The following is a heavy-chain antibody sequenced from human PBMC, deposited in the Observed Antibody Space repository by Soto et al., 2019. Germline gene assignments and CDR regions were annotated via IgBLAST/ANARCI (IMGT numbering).Heavy chain of an antibody. CDR3: AKDTRYSSSWYYFDY. V-gene: IGHV3-9*01. J-gene: IGHJ4*02. CDR2: ISWNSGSI. Sequence: GGSLRLSCAASGFTFDDYATHWVRQAPGKGLEWVSGISWNSGSIGYADSVKGRFTISRDNAKNSLYLQMNSLRAEDTALYYCAKDTRYSSSWYYFDYWGQGTLVTVSS. CDR1: GFTFDDYA. D-gene: IGHD6-13*01.